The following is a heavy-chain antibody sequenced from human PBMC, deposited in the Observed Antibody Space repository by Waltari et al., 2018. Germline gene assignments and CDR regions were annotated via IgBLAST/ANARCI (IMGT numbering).Heavy chain of an antibody. J-gene: IGHJ4*02. V-gene: IGHV3-53*01. CDR3: TSDHGLSWPLD. CDR1: GVIVSNNY. D-gene: IGHD6-13*01. CDR2: IYRGGET. Sequence: EVHLVESGGGLVHPGDSVRLSCAASGVIVSNNYMSWVRQPPGKGLGWVSVIYRGGETYDADSVKGRFTISRDNSKNTLDLQMNNVRAEDTAVYYCTSDHGLSWPLDWGQGTMVTVSS.